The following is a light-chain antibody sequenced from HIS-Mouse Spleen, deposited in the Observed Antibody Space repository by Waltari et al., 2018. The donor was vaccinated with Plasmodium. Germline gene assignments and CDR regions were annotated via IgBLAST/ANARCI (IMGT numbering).Light chain of an antibody. J-gene: IGLJ3*02. Sequence: SYELKQPPPVSVSPGQTARITCSGDALPKKYAYWYQQKSGQAPVLVIYEDSKRPSGSPERFSGSSSGTMSTFTISGAQVEDEADCCCYYTDSSGNHRVFGGGTKLTVL. CDR3: YYTDSSGNHRV. CDR2: EDS. CDR1: ALPKKY. V-gene: IGLV3-10*01.